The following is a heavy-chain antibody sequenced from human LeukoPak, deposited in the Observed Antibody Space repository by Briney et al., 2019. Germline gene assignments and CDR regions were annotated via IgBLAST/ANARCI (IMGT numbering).Heavy chain of an antibody. J-gene: IGHJ4*02. CDR2: IWYDGGNK. Sequence: PGGSLRLFCAASGFNFRSFGMHWVRQAPGKGLEWVAAIWYDGGNKYYADSLKGRFTVPRDNSKNTLHLQVSSLRAEDTAVYYCARDAGGGFNSFNYWGQGVPVTVSS. CDR3: ARDAGGGFNSFNY. CDR1: GFNFRSFG. D-gene: IGHD3-16*01. V-gene: IGHV3-33*01.